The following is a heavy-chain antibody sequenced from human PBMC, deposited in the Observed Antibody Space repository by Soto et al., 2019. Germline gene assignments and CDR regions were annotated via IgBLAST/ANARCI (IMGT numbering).Heavy chain of an antibody. Sequence: GGSMRLSCAASGFSFSISPMHWVRQAPGKGPEWVALISYDGTNKFYADSVKGRFTISRDNSKSTLYLQVDSLRPEDAAVYYCARDPKTSGGQHWAFNYFDSWGQGTLVTVSS. J-gene: IGHJ4*02. D-gene: IGHD7-27*01. CDR1: GFSFSISP. CDR3: ARDPKTSGGQHWAFNYFDS. CDR2: ISYDGTNK. V-gene: IGHV3-30-3*01.